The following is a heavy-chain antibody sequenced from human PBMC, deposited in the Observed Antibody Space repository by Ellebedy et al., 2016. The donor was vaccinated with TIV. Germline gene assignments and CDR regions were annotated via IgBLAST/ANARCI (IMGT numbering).Heavy chain of an antibody. J-gene: IGHJ6*02. CDR2: ISSSSSYI. CDR3: ARDLRSRFGMDV. D-gene: IGHD2/OR15-2a*01. V-gene: IGHV3-21*01. Sequence: GGSLRLSCAASGFTFSSYSMNWVRQAPGKGLEWVSSISSSSSYIYYADSVKGRFTISRDNAKNSLYLQMNSLRAEDTAVYYCARDLRSRFGMDVWGQGTTVTVSS. CDR1: GFTFSSYS.